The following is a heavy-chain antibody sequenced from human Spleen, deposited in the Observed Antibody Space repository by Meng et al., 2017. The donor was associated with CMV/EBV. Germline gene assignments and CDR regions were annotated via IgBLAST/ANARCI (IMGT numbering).Heavy chain of an antibody. J-gene: IGHJ4*02. D-gene: IGHD3-3*01. CDR2: IYSGDIST. Sequence: GGSLRLSCAASGFTFSDYAMTWVRQAPGKGLEWVSTIYSGDISTYYADSVKGRFTISRDSSKNTLYLQMNSLRAEDTAVYYCAKGGEWLALDYWGQGTLVTVSS. CDR1: GFTFSDYA. V-gene: IGHV3-23*03. CDR3: AKGGEWLALDY.